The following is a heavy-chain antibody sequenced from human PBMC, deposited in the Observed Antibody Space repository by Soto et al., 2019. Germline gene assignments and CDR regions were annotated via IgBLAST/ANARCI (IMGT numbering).Heavy chain of an antibody. D-gene: IGHD6-25*01. CDR1: GYTFTSYG. J-gene: IGHJ5*02. V-gene: IGHV1-2*02. CDR2: VNPNTGLT. CDR3: TTLRLDP. Sequence: SVKVSCKASGYTFTSYGISWVRQAPGQGLEWMGWVNPNTGLTKYAQKFRDRVTMTRDTSINTAYMELSGLTSDDTAVYYCTTLRLDPWGQGTLVTVSS.